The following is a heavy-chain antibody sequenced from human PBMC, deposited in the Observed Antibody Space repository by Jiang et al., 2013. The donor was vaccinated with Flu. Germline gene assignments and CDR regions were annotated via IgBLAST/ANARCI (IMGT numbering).Heavy chain of an antibody. V-gene: IGHV4-38-2*02. CDR2: IYHSGST. Sequence: GSGLVKPSETLSLTCTVSGYSISSGYYWGWIRQPPGKGLEWIGSIYHSGSTYYNPSLKSRVTISVDTSKNQFSLKLSSVTAADTAVYYCARGPMVRGVPIDYWGQGTLVTVSS. D-gene: IGHD3-10*01. CDR1: GYSISSGYY. CDR3: ARGPMVRGVPIDY. J-gene: IGHJ4*02.